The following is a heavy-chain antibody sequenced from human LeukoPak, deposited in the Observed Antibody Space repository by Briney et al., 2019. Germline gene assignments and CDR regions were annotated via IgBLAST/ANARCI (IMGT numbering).Heavy chain of an antibody. CDR2: ISSSSSYI. Sequence: PGGSLRLSCAASGFTFSSYSMNWVRQAPGKGLEWVSSISSSSSYIYYADAVKGRFTISRDNAKNSLYLQMNSLRAEDTAVYCCARALITGTTLFDAFDIWGQGTMVTVSS. CDR1: GFTFSSYS. CDR3: ARALITGTTLFDAFDI. V-gene: IGHV3-21*01. D-gene: IGHD1-7*01. J-gene: IGHJ3*02.